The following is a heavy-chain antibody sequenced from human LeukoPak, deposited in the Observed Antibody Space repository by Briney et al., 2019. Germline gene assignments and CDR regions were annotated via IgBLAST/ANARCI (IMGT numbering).Heavy chain of an antibody. CDR2: ISSSSSYI. D-gene: IGHD3-22*01. Sequence: GGSLRLSCAASGFTFSSYSMNWVRQAPGKGLEWVSSISSSSSYIYYADSVKGRFTISRGNAKNSLYLQMNSLRAEDTAVYYCARFADYYDSSGYYGWGQGTLVTVSS. J-gene: IGHJ4*02. CDR1: GFTFSSYS. V-gene: IGHV3-21*01. CDR3: ARFADYYDSSGYYG.